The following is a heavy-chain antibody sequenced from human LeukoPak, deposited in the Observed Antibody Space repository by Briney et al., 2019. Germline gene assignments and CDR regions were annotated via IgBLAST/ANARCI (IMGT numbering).Heavy chain of an antibody. CDR3: ARAVEGYSSSWYPTYYYYYGMDV. Sequence: GSLRLSCAASGFTFSSYWMHWVGQAPGKGRVWVSRINSDGSSTSYADSVKGRFTISRDNAKNTLYLQMNSLRAEDTAVYYCARAVEGYSSSWYPTYYYYYGMDVWGQGTTVTVSS. V-gene: IGHV3-74*01. J-gene: IGHJ6*02. CDR1: GFTFSSYW. CDR2: INSDGSST. D-gene: IGHD6-13*01.